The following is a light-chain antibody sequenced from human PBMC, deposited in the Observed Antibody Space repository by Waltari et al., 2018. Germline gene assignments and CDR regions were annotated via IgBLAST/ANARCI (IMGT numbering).Light chain of an antibody. CDR1: QSISSW. CDR2: MAS. Sequence: DIQMTKSPSTLSASVGDRVTITCRASQSISSWLAWYQQKPGKAPKPLIYMASSLESGVPSRFSGSGSGTEFTLTISSLQPDDFATYYCQQYNSYSWTFGQGTKVEIK. V-gene: IGKV1-5*03. CDR3: QQYNSYSWT. J-gene: IGKJ1*01.